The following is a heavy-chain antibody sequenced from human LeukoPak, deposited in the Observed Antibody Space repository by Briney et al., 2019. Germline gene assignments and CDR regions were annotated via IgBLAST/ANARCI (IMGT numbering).Heavy chain of an antibody. D-gene: IGHD3-10*01. V-gene: IGHV4-59*08. CDR3: ARGGRITMVRGAINWFDP. Sequence: SETLSLTCTVSGGSISSYYWSWIWQPPGKGLEWIGYVYYSGSTNYNPSLKSRVAISVDTSKNQFSLKLSSVTAADTAVYYCARGGRITMVRGAINWFDPWGQGTLVTVSS. CDR1: GGSISSYY. CDR2: VYYSGST. J-gene: IGHJ5*02.